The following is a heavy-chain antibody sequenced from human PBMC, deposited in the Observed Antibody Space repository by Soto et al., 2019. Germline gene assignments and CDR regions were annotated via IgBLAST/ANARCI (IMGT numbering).Heavy chain of an antibody. CDR1: GGSSSSYY. Sequence: LETLSLTCTVSGGSSSSYYWSWIRQPPGKGLERIGYIYYSGSTNYNPSLKRRVTISVDTAKNQFSLKLGSVTAADTAVYYCARHPPFGCSGGSCYSLRPAYYFDYWGQGTLVTVSS. D-gene: IGHD2-15*01. V-gene: IGHV4-59*08. CDR3: ARHPPFGCSGGSCYSLRPAYYFDY. J-gene: IGHJ4*02. CDR2: IYYSGST.